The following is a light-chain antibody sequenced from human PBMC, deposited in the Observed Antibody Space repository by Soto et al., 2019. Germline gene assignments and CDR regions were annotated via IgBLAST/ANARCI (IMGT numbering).Light chain of an antibody. Sequence: QSVMTQPPSVYEAPGQKVTISCSGSSSNIGGNSVSWYQQLPGTAPKLLIYDDNKRPSGIPDRFSGSKSGTSATLGITGFQTGDEADYYCGSWDSSLSAYVFGTGTKLTVL. J-gene: IGLJ1*01. CDR3: GSWDSSLSAYV. CDR1: SSNIGGNS. CDR2: DDN. V-gene: IGLV1-51*01.